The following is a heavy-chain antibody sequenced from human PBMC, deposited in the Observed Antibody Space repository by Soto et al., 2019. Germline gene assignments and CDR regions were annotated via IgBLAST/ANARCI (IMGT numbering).Heavy chain of an antibody. CDR2: IIPIFGTS. D-gene: IGHD6-13*01. CDR3: ARDTRAAALYNGIHV. J-gene: IGHJ6*02. Sequence: SVKVSCKASGGTFRRCAISWVRQAPGQGLEWMGGIIPIFGTSDYAQKFQGRVTITADESTGTAYMELSSLRSEDTAVYYCARDTRAAALYNGIHVWGPGTPLTV. V-gene: IGHV1-69*13. CDR1: GGTFRRCA.